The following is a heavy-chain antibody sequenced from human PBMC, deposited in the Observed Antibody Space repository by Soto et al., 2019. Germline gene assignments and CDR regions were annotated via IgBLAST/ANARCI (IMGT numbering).Heavy chain of an antibody. CDR3: ARVDDSSGYYLDY. CDR1: GFTFSDHY. Sequence: EVQLVESGGGLVQPGGSLRLSCAASGFTFSDHYMDWVRQAPGKGLEWVGRTRNKANSYTTEYAASVKGRFTISRDDSKSSLYLQMNSRKTEDTAVYYCARVDDSSGYYLDYWGQGTLVTVSS. J-gene: IGHJ4*02. D-gene: IGHD3-22*01. CDR2: TRNKANSYTT. V-gene: IGHV3-72*01.